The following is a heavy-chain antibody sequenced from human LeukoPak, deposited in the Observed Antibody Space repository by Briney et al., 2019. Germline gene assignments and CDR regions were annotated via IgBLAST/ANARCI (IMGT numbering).Heavy chain of an antibody. V-gene: IGHV3-15*01. CDR2: IRSKTDGGTT. CDR1: GFTFSNAW. J-gene: IGHJ4*02. Sequence: GGSLRLSCAASGFTFSNAWMSWVRQAPGKGLEWVGRIRSKTDGGTTDYAAPVKGRFTISRDDSKNTLYLQMNSLIIGDTAVYFCTTEYYGSLNYWGQGTLVTVSS. CDR3: TTEYYGSLNY. D-gene: IGHD3-10*01.